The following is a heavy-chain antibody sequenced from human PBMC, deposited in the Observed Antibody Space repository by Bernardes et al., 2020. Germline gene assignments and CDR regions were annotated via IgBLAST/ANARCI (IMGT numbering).Heavy chain of an antibody. D-gene: IGHD3-22*01. CDR2: INPNSGGT. Sequence: KDYCKASGYTFPGYYMHWVRQAPGQGLEWMGWINPNSGGTNYAQKFQGRVTMTRDTSISTAYMELSRLRSDDTAVYYCASQYYYDSSVHFQHWGQGTLVTVSS. V-gene: IGHV1-2*02. J-gene: IGHJ1*01. CDR1: GYTFPGYY. CDR3: ASQYYYDSSVHFQH.